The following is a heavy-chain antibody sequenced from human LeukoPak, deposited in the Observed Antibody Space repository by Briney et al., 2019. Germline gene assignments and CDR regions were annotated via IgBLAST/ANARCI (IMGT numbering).Heavy chain of an antibody. Sequence: GASLQISCKGSGYSFTSYWIGWGRRMPGKGLEWMGIIYPGDSDTKYSPSFQGQVTISADKSISTAYLQWSSLKASDTAMYYCARYNSSGVDYWGQGTLVTVSS. J-gene: IGHJ4*02. CDR1: GYSFTSYW. CDR2: IYPGDSDT. V-gene: IGHV5-51*01. D-gene: IGHD6-13*01. CDR3: ARYNSSGVDY.